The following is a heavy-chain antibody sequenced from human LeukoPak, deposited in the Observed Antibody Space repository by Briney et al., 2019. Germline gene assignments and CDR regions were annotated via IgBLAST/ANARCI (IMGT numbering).Heavy chain of an antibody. CDR3: ARDPVGALYYFDY. Sequence: SETLSLTCTVSGGSISSSSYYWGWIRQPPGKGLEWIGSIYYSGSTYYNPSLKSRVTISVDTSKNQFSLKLSSVTAADTAVYYCARDPVGALYYFDYWGQGTLVTVSS. V-gene: IGHV4-39*07. J-gene: IGHJ4*02. CDR2: IYYSGST. CDR1: GGSISSSSYY. D-gene: IGHD1-26*01.